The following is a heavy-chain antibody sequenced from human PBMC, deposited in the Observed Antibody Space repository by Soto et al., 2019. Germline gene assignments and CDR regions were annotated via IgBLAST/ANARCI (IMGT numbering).Heavy chain of an antibody. V-gene: IGHV4-59*02. Sequence: QVQLHQSGPGLVKPSETLSLTCSVSGASVTNYYWSWIRQSPGKGLEWIGYISYGGTTNFNSSLKGRVTVSVDMSKNQFSLTLNSVTAADTGVYYCAMYYGHGQDYWGQGTLVTVSS. CDR3: AMYYGHGQDY. CDR1: GASVTNYY. D-gene: IGHD3-10*01. J-gene: IGHJ4*02. CDR2: ISYGGTT.